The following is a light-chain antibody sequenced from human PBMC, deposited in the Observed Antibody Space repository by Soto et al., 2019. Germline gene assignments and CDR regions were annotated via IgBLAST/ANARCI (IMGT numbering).Light chain of an antibody. Sequence: MTQSASALSAFVGDRVTLTCRASQSVSSNLAWYQQKPGQAPRLLIYIASIRATGIPARFSGSGSGTDFTLSISRLEPDDFAMYYCQQYVRSSRTFGQGTKVDNK. CDR3: QQYVRSSRT. CDR2: IAS. J-gene: IGKJ1*01. V-gene: IGKV3-15*01. CDR1: QSVSSN.